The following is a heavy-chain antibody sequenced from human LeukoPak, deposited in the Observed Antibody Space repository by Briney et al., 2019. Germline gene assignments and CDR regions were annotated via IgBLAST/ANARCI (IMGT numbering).Heavy chain of an antibody. CDR2: IYYSGRN. CDR3: ARHPPGGSGRNYYYMDV. D-gene: IGHD3-10*01. CDR1: GGSISSSSYY. J-gene: IGHJ6*03. Sequence: SETLSLTCTVSGGSISSSSYYWGWIRQPPGKGLEWLGSIYYSGRNYYNPSLKSRVTISVDTSKNQFSLKLSSVTAADTAVYYCARHPPGGSGRNYYYMDVWGKGTTVTISS. V-gene: IGHV4-39*01.